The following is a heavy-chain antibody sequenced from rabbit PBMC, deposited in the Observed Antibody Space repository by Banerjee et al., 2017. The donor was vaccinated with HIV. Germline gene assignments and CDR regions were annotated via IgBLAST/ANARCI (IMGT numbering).Heavy chain of an antibody. CDR1: GFSFSSSYY. CDR3: ASYAGSSYYNM. CDR2: IDAGTGTT. J-gene: IGHJ4*01. Sequence: QSLEESGGGLVQPEGSLTLTCTASGFSFSSSYYMCWVRQAPGKGLEWIGCIDAGTGTTYYASWAKGRFTISKTSSTTVTLQMTSLTAADTATYFCASYAGSSYYNMWGPGTLVTVS. D-gene: IGHD8-1*01. V-gene: IGHV1S40*01.